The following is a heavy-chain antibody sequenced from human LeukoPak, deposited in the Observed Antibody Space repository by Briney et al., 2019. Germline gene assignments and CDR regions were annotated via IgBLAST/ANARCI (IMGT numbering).Heavy chain of an antibody. CDR2: IYHSGNT. D-gene: IGHD1-26*01. CDR1: GDSISSSHW. V-gene: IGHV4-4*02. CDR3: ARGEEVGFAYFLH. Sequence: PSETLSLTCAVSGDSISSSHWRSWVRQPPGKGLEWIGEIYHSGNTNYNPSLKSRVTMSVAKSKNQFSLKLSSVTAADTAVYYCARGEEVGFAYFLHWGQGTLVTVSS. J-gene: IGHJ1*01.